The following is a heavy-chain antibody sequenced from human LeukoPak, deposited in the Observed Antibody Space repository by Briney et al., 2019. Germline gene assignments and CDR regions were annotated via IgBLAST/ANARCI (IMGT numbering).Heavy chain of an antibody. V-gene: IGHV3-23*01. D-gene: IGHD3-3*01. J-gene: IGHJ4*02. CDR3: AKGTYYDFWSGYYE. CDR2: ISGSGGST. CDR1: GFTFSSYA. Sequence: PGGSLRLFCAASGFTFSSYAMSWVRQAPGKGLEWVSAISGSGGSTYYADSVKGRFTISRDNSKNTLYLQMNSLRAEDTAVYYCAKGTYYDFWSGYYEWGQGTLVTVSS.